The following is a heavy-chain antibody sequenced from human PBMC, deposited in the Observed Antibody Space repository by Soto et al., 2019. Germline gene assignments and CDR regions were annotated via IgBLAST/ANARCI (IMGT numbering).Heavy chain of an antibody. D-gene: IGHD1-26*01. V-gene: IGHV4-30-4*01. CDR1: GGSISSGDYY. CDR2: IYYSGST. Sequence: SETLSLTCTVSGGSISSGDYYWSWNRQRPGKGLEWLGYIYYSGSTYYNPSLKSPVTISVDTSTNQFSLKVSSVTAADTAVYYSAGDRGGGSYGYRSDNFDYWGQGTLVTVS. CDR3: AGDRGGGSYGYRSDNFDY. J-gene: IGHJ4*02.